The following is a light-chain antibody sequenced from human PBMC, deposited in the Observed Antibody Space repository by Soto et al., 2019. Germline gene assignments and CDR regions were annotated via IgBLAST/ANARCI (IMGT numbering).Light chain of an antibody. CDR1: NNDVGSYDL. J-gene: IGLJ2*01. CDR3: SSYAGLATYVL. CDR2: DVT. V-gene: IGLV2-23*02. Sequence: QSALTQPVSVSGSPGQSITISCTGTNNDVGSYDLVSWYRQSPGEAPKLIIYDVTKRPSGVSDRFSASKSGNTASLTISGLQPEDEADYYCSSYAGLATYVLFGGGTKVTVL.